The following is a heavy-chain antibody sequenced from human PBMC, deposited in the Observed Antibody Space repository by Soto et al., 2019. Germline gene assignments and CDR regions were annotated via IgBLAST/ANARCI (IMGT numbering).Heavy chain of an antibody. CDR2: IYTSGST. Sequence: PSETLSLTCTVSGGSISSYYWSWIRQPAGKGLEWIGRIYTSGSTNYNPSLKSRVTMSVDTSKNQFSLKLSPVTAADTAVYYCARGVLYYYDSSGNPEYFQHWGQGTLVTVSS. D-gene: IGHD3-22*01. J-gene: IGHJ1*01. CDR1: GGSISSYY. V-gene: IGHV4-4*07. CDR3: ARGVLYYYDSSGNPEYFQH.